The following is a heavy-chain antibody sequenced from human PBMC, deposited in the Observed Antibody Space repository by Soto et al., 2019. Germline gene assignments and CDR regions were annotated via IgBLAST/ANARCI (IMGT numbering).Heavy chain of an antibody. J-gene: IGHJ4*02. V-gene: IGHV3-30-3*01. CDR2: ISYDGSNK. Sequence: QVQLVESGGGVVQPGRSLRLSCAASGFTFSSYAMHWVRQAPGKGLEWVAVISYDGSNKYYADSVKGRFTISRDNSKNTLYLQMNSLRAEDTAVYYCAGDCSGGSCSNYGGQGTLVTVAS. CDR3: AGDCSGGSCSNY. D-gene: IGHD2-15*01. CDR1: GFTFSSYA.